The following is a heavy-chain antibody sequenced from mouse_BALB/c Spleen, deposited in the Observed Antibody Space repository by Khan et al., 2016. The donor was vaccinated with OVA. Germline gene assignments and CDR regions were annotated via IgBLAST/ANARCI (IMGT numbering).Heavy chain of an antibody. J-gene: IGHJ3*01. CDR2: IDPPNDDS. CDR3: ATLYGNPVAF. CDR1: GFNIKDTY. V-gene: IGHV14-3*02. D-gene: IGHD2-1*01. Sequence: VQLKQSGAELVKPGASVKLSCSASGFNIKDTYIHWMKQRPEQGLEWIGRIDPPNDDSKYGPKFQAKATLTADTSSNTAYLQLSSLTAEDTAVYYWATLYGNPVAFWGQGTLVSVSA.